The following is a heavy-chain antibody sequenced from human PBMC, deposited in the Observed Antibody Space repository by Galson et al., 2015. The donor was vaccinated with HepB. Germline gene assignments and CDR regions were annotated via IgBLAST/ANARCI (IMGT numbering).Heavy chain of an antibody. Sequence: ALRLAGAGSGCNFRNYSMDGVGQAPGEGLEGGSAISGRRAYIYYADSVRGRCAISRDNANNLRDLQTHTVRAEDTAVYFCARPPVGYNGSGTPLYYFDLWGQGTLVSVSS. CDR2: ISGRRAYI. D-gene: IGHD3-10*01. CDR3: ARPPVGYNGSGTPLYYFDL. V-gene: IGHV3-21*01. CDR1: GCNFRNYS. J-gene: IGHJ4*02.